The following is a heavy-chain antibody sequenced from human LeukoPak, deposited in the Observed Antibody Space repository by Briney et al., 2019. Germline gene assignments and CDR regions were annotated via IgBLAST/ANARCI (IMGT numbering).Heavy chain of an antibody. CDR2: IYYSGST. CDR1: GGSISSSSYD. J-gene: IGHJ3*02. CDR3: ASHPSRAISGSGGYYRDAFDI. Sequence: SETLSLTCTVSGGSISSSSYDWGWIRQPPGKGREWIASIYYSGSTYYNPSLKSQFPISVDTSKNQFSLKLSSVTAADTAVYYCASHPSRAISGSGGYYRDAFDIWGQGTMVTVSS. V-gene: IGHV4-39*01. D-gene: IGHD3-10*01.